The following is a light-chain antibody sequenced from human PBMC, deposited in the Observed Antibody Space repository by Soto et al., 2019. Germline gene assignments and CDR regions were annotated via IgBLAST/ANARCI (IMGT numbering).Light chain of an antibody. V-gene: IGKV3-20*01. CDR3: QQYGSSPPRT. CDR1: QSVSNDF. Sequence: EIVLTQSPGILSLSPGERATLSFMAIQSVSNDFLACYQQKPGQAPRLLIYGASTRATDVPDRFSGSGSGADFTLSISRLEPEDFAVYYCQQYGSSPPRTFGQGTKVDIK. J-gene: IGKJ1*01. CDR2: GAS.